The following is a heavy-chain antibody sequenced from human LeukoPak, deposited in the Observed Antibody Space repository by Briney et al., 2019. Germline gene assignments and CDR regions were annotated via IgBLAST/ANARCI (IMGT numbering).Heavy chain of an antibody. Sequence: GESLKISCKGSGYSFTSYWIGWVRQMPGKGLEWMGIIYPGDSDTRYSPSFQGQVTISADKSISTAYLQWSSLKASDTAMYYCARSVRGVIITWTFDIWGQGTMVTVSS. J-gene: IGHJ3*02. V-gene: IGHV5-51*01. CDR2: IYPGDSDT. CDR1: GYSFTSYW. D-gene: IGHD3-10*01. CDR3: ARSVRGVIITWTFDI.